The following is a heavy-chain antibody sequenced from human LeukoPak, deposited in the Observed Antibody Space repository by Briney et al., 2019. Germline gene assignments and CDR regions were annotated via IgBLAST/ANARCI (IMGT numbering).Heavy chain of an antibody. CDR2: ISSSGSTI. Sequence: GGSLRLSCAASGFTFDDYTMHWVRQAPGKGLEWVSYISSSGSTIYYADSVRGRFTVSRDNSKNTVYLQMNSLRAEDTAVYYCAKVAAAGIITYYYYMDVWGKGTTVTVSS. D-gene: IGHD6-13*01. CDR3: AKVAAAGIITYYYYMDV. J-gene: IGHJ6*03. CDR1: GFTFDDYT. V-gene: IGHV3-23*01.